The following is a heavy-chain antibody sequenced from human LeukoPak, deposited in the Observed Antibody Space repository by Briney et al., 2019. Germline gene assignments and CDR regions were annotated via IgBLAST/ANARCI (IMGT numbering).Heavy chain of an antibody. J-gene: IGHJ4*02. Sequence: GGSLRLSCAASGFTFSSYEMNWVRQAPGKGLEWVSYISSSGSTIYYADSVKGRFTISRDNAKNSLYLQMSSLRAEDTAVYYCASTTYYYDSSGYSLTDWGQGTLVTVSS. CDR3: ASTTYYYDSSGYSLTD. V-gene: IGHV3-48*03. D-gene: IGHD3-22*01. CDR2: ISSSGSTI. CDR1: GFTFSSYE.